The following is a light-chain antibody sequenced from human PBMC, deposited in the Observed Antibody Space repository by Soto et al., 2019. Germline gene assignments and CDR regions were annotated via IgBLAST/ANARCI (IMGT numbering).Light chain of an antibody. J-gene: IGLJ2*01. CDR3: GTWDTSLSTGGV. Sequence: QSVLTQPPSVSAAPGQKVTISCSGSSSNIGSNYVSWYQQLPGTAPKLLIYENDKRPSGIPDRFSGSKSGTSATLGITGLQTGDEADYYCGTWDTSLSTGGVFGGGTQLTVL. V-gene: IGLV1-51*02. CDR1: SSNIGSNY. CDR2: END.